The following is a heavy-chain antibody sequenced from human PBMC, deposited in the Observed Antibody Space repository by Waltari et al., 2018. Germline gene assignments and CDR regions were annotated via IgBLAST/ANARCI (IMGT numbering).Heavy chain of an antibody. CDR3: ARGTERGDY. V-gene: IGHV1-2*06. CDR1: GYTFTGYY. D-gene: IGHD1-1*01. Sequence: QVQLVQSGAEVKKPGASVKVSCKASGYTFTGYYMHWVRQAPGQGLEWMGRINPNSGGTTYAQKFQGRVTITRDTSISTAYMELSRLTSDDTAIYYCARGTERGDYWGQGTLVTVSS. CDR2: INPNSGGT. J-gene: IGHJ4*02.